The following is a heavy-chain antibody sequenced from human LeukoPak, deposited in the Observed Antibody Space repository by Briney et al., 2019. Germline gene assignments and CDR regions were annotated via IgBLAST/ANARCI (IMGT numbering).Heavy chain of an antibody. D-gene: IGHD6-13*01. Sequence: SVKVSCKAPGFTFTSSAMQWVRQARGQRLEWIGWIVVGSGNTNYAQKFQERVTITRDMSTSTAYMELSSLRSEDTAVYYCAAPAAPSGYYYYYMDVWGKGTTVTVSS. CDR3: AAPAAPSGYYYYYMDV. V-gene: IGHV1-58*02. J-gene: IGHJ6*03. CDR2: IVVGSGNT. CDR1: GFTFTSSA.